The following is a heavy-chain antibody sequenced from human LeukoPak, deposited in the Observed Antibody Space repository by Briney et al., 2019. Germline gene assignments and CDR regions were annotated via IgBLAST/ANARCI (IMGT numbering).Heavy chain of an antibody. Sequence: GGSLRLSCAVSGFTFSSYGMHWVRQAPGKGLEWVAFIRYDGSNKYYADSVKGRFTISRDNSKNTLYLQMNSLRAEDTAVYYCAKDRKQQDNWFDPWGQGTLVTVSS. CDR3: AKDRKQQDNWFDP. J-gene: IGHJ5*02. CDR1: GFTFSSYG. D-gene: IGHD6-13*01. V-gene: IGHV3-30*02. CDR2: IRYDGSNK.